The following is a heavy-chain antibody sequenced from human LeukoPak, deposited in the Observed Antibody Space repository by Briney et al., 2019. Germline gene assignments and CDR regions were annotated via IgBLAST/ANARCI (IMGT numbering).Heavy chain of an antibody. J-gene: IGHJ3*02. CDR3: AREGRSLGAFDI. V-gene: IGHV4-59*01. Sequence: TSETLSLTCSVSGGFMTSYYWSWIRQTPVKGLEWIGYIYYSGSTNYNPSLKSRVTISVDTSKNQFSLKLSSVTAADTAVYYCAREGRSLGAFDIWGQGTMVTVSS. CDR2: IYYSGST. D-gene: IGHD1-26*01. CDR1: GGFMTSYY.